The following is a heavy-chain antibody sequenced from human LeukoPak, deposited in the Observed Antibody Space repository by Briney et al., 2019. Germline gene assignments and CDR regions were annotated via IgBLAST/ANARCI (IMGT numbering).Heavy chain of an antibody. CDR1: GFTFSSHE. V-gene: IGHV3-48*03. Sequence: GGSLRLSCAASGFTFSSHEMNWVRQAPGKGLECVSYISSSGSSKYYADSVKGRFTISRDNAKNSLYLQMNSLRAEDTAVHYCARGGGNDYKYNAFDIWGQGTMVTVSS. CDR3: ARGGGNDYKYNAFDI. D-gene: IGHD4-11*01. J-gene: IGHJ3*02. CDR2: ISSSGSSK.